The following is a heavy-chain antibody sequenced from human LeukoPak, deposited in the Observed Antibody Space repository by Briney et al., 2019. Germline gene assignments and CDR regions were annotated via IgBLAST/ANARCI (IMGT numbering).Heavy chain of an antibody. CDR2: INHSGST. Sequence: SETLSLTCAVYGGSFSGYYWSWIRQPPGKGMEWIGEINHSGSTNYNPSLKGRVTISVDTSKNQFSLKLSSVTAADTAVYYCARGRGCSSTSCSHNWFDPWGQGTLVTVSS. V-gene: IGHV4-34*01. D-gene: IGHD2-2*01. J-gene: IGHJ5*02. CDR3: ARGRGCSSTSCSHNWFDP. CDR1: GGSFSGYY.